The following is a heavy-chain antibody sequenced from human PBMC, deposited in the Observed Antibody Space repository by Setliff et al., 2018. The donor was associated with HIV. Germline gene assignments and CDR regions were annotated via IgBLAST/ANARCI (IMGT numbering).Heavy chain of an antibody. D-gene: IGHD1-26*01. CDR1: GGFISSYY. Sequence: SETLSLTCTVSGGFISSYYWSWIRQPPGKGLEWIGYVYGSGSTNYNPSLKSRVTISVDTSRNRFSLKVTSVTAADTAVYYCARGMGGCQVGGDAFDIWGQGTTVTVSS. CDR2: VYGSGST. J-gene: IGHJ3*02. CDR3: ARGMGGCQVGGDAFDI. V-gene: IGHV4-59*08.